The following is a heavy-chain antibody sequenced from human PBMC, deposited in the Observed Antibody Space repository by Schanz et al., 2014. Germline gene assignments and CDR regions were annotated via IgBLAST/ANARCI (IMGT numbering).Heavy chain of an antibody. Sequence: QLQMQTSGPGLVRPWETLSLTCTVSGGSISDSGAYWGWFRQTPGKGLEWIANLFYGGSKYYNPSFGGRVPMSVDASNNQYPRRWGSVTAADTGVYYCARRGAGGNFDYWGQGTLVTVSS. D-gene: IGHD3-10*01. CDR3: ARRGAGGNFDY. J-gene: IGHJ4*02. CDR2: LFYGGSK. V-gene: IGHV4-39*01. CDR1: GGSISDSGAY.